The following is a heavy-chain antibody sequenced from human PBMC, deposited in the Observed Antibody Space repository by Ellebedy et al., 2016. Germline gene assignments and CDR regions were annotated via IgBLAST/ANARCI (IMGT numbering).Heavy chain of an antibody. D-gene: IGHD3-9*01. CDR1: GGTFSSYA. J-gene: IGHJ3*02. V-gene: IGHV1-69*13. Sequence: SVKVSXXASGGTFSSYAISWVRQAPGQGLEWMGGIIPIFGTANYAQKFQGRVTITADESTSTAYMELSSLRSEDTAVYYCARDQLRYFDGDTWGAFDIWGQGTMVTVSS. CDR3: ARDQLRYFDGDTWGAFDI. CDR2: IIPIFGTA.